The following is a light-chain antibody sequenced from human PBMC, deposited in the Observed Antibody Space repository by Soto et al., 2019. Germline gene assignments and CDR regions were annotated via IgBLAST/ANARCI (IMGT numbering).Light chain of an antibody. CDR2: EVS. CDR1: SSDVGGYNY. V-gene: IGLV2-8*01. CDR3: SSYAGSNNFVV. J-gene: IGLJ2*01. Sequence: QSALTQPPSASGSPGQSVTISCTGTSSDVGGYNYVSWYQQHSGKAPNLMIYEVSKRPPGVPDRFSGSKSGNTASLTVSGLQAEDEADYYCSSYAGSNNFVVFGGGTKLTVL.